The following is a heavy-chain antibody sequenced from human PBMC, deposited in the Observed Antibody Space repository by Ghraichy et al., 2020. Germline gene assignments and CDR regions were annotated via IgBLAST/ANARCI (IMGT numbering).Heavy chain of an antibody. Sequence: SQTLSLTCAISGDSVSSNSAAWNWIRQSPSRGLEWLGRTYYRSKWYNDYAVSVKSRITINPDTSKNQFSLQLNSVTPEDTAVYYCASSGAGTTVDYYYYGMDVWGQGTTVTVSS. J-gene: IGHJ6*02. CDR3: ASSGAGTTVDYYYYGMDV. V-gene: IGHV6-1*01. D-gene: IGHD1-7*01. CDR2: TYYRSKWYN. CDR1: GDSVSSNSAA.